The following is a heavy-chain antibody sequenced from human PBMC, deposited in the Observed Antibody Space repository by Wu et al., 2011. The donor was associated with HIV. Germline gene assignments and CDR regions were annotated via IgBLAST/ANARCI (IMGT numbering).Heavy chain of an antibody. CDR2: ILPMFGST. CDR1: GNTFSGYA. CDR3: ARSGVSAEYYXYYMNV. D-gene: IGHD2-2*01. V-gene: IGHV1-69*14. J-gene: IGHJ6*03. Sequence: QVQLVQSGAEVKKAGSSVKVSCKASGNTFSGYAVSWVRQAPGQGLEWMGGILPMFGSTNYARKFQGRVTITADKSATTVYMELRSLRSEDTAMYYCARSGVSAEYYXYYMNVWGKGTTVTRLL.